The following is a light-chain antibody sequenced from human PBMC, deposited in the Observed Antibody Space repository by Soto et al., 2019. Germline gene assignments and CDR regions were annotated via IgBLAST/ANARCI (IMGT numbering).Light chain of an antibody. CDR3: SSYTVINTSGV. J-gene: IGLJ2*01. CDR2: DVS. CDR1: SSDVGGYNY. Sequence: QSALTQPASVSGSPGQSITISCTGTSSDVGGYNYVSWYQQHPGKAPKLMIFDVSNRPSGVSNRFSGSKSGNTASLTISGLQAEDEADYYCSSYTVINTSGVFGGGTKLTVL. V-gene: IGLV2-14*03.